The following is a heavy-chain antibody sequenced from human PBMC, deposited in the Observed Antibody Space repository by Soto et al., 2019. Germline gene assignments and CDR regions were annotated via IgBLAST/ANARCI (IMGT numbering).Heavy chain of an antibody. V-gene: IGHV3-9*01. Sequence: ESGGGLVQPGRSLRLSCAASGFTFDDYAMHWVRQAPGKGLEWVSGISWNSGSIGYADSVKGRFTISRDNAKNSLYLQMNSLRAEDTALYYCAKALITDFWSGTFDYWGQGTLVTVSS. CDR2: ISWNSGSI. D-gene: IGHD3-3*01. J-gene: IGHJ4*02. CDR3: AKALITDFWSGTFDY. CDR1: GFTFDDYA.